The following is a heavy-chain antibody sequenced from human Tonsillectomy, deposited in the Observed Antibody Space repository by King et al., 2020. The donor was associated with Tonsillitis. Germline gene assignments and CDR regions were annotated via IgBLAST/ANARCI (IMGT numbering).Heavy chain of an antibody. CDR3: ARGPAYFYDSSGYQEGADY. Sequence: VQLVESGGGVVQPGRSLRLSCAASGFTFSTYGMHWVRQAPGKGLEWVAVISYDGSNKYSADSVKGRFTISRDNSKNTLYLQMSRLRAEDTAVYYCARGPAYFYDSSGYQEGADYWGQGTLVTVSS. D-gene: IGHD3-22*01. J-gene: IGHJ4*02. V-gene: IGHV3-33*05. CDR1: GFTFSTYG. CDR2: ISYDGSNK.